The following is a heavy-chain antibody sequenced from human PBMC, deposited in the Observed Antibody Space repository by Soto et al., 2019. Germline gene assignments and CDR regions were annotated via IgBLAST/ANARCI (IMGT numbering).Heavy chain of an antibody. V-gene: IGHV1-18*01. CDR2: ISGFNGNT. J-gene: IGHJ4*02. D-gene: IGHD3-16*01. CDR3: ARIGVSSGHESPDFDS. Sequence: ASVKVSCKASGYTFNFYGTTWVRQAPGQGLEWMGWISGFNGNTNYAADLQGRVTMTTDTSTSTAYMELRGLRSDDTAAYYCARIGVSSGHESPDFDSWGQGTLVTVS. CDR1: GYTFNFYG.